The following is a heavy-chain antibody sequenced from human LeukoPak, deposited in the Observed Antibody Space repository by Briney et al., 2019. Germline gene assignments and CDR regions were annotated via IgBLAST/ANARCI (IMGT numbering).Heavy chain of an antibody. J-gene: IGHJ4*02. CDR2: IYTSGST. Sequence: PSETLSLTRTVSGGSISSYYWSWIRQPPGKGLEWIGYIYTSGSTNYNPSLKSRVTISVDTSKNQFSLKLSSVTAADTAVYYCARHMTTVTTFDYWGQGTLVTVSS. CDR3: ARHMTTVTTFDY. D-gene: IGHD4-17*01. V-gene: IGHV4-4*09. CDR1: GGSISSYY.